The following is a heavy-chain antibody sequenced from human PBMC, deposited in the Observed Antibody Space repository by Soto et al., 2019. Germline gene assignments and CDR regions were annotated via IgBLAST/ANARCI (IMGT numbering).Heavy chain of an antibody. D-gene: IGHD1-26*01. CDR3: SRDRDYYKPAY. J-gene: IGHJ4*01. CDR2: IMKDGGEK. Sequence: PGGSLRLSCAASGFTFSGYWMGWVRQAPGKGLEWVASIMKDGGEKKYVDSVRGRFTISRDNVQNSLFLQMDSMRVEDTAVYYCSRDRDYYKPAYWGQRTLVPVSS. V-gene: IGHV3-7*01. CDR1: GFTFSGYW.